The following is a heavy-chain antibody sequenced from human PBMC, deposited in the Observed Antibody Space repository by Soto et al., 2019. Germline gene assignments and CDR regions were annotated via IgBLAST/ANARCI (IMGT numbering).Heavy chain of an antibody. CDR3: ARAHDYGDYEFDY. J-gene: IGHJ4*02. CDR1: GFTFSSYS. D-gene: IGHD4-17*01. V-gene: IGHV3-21*01. CDR2: ISSSSSYI. Sequence: GGSLRLSCAASGFTFSSYSMNWVRQAPGKGLEWVSSISSSSSYIYYADSVKGRFTISRDNAKNSLYLQMNSLRAEDTAVYYCARAHDYGDYEFDYWGQGTLVTVSS.